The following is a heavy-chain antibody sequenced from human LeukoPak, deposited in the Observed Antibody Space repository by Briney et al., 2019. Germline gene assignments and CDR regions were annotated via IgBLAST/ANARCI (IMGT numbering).Heavy chain of an antibody. CDR3: ARDKLAWAFREKGAFDI. CDR2: IYYKGNT. CDR1: GGSISSRSYF. Sequence: SETLSVICTVSGGSISSRSYFWGWIRQPPGKGLEWIGSIYYKGNTYFNPSLKSRVTISEDTSKNQFSLKLSSVTAADTALYYCARDKLAWAFREKGAFDIWGQGTMVTVSS. D-gene: IGHD3-10*01. J-gene: IGHJ3*02. V-gene: IGHV4-39*07.